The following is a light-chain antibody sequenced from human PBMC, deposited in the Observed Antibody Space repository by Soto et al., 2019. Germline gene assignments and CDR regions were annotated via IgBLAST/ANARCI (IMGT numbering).Light chain of an antibody. V-gene: IGKV3-11*01. CDR1: QSVSSY. CDR2: DAS. J-gene: IGKJ4*01. Sequence: EIVLTQSPATLSLSPGERATLSCRASQSVSSYLAWYRQKPGQAPRLLIYDASNRATGIPARFSGSGSGTDFTLTISSLQSEDSAVYYCQQYYTWPVTFGGGTKVGIK. CDR3: QQYYTWPVT.